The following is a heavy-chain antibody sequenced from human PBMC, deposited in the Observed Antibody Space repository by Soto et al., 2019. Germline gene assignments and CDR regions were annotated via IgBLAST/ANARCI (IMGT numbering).Heavy chain of an antibody. Sequence: SGPTLVNPTQPLTLTCTFSGFSLSTSGMCVSWIRQPPGKALEWLALIDWDDDKYYSTSLKTRLTISKDTSKNQVVLTMTNMDPVDTATYYCARIRRYSYEYYYYGMDVWGQGTTVTVSS. J-gene: IGHJ6*02. CDR2: IDWDDDK. CDR3: ARIRRYSYEYYYYGMDV. D-gene: IGHD5-18*01. CDR1: GFSLSTSGMC. V-gene: IGHV2-70*01.